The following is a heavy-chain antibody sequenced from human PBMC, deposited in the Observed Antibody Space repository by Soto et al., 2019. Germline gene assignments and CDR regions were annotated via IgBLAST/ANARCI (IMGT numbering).Heavy chain of an antibody. CDR3: ARDRMVRGVNGWSAQ. CDR1: GGSISSGFYY. Sequence: SETLSLTCTVSGGSISSGFYYWSWIRQHPGKSLERIGYIYYSGSTYYNPSLKSRVTISVDTSKNQISLKLSSVTAADTAVYYCARDRMVRGVNGWSAQWGQGTLVTVSS. CDR2: IYYSGST. D-gene: IGHD3-10*01. V-gene: IGHV4-31*03. J-gene: IGHJ4*02.